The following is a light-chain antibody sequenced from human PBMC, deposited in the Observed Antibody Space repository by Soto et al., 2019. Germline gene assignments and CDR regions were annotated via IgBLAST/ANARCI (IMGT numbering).Light chain of an antibody. J-gene: IGLJ1*01. V-gene: IGLV2-23*01. CDR3: CSYAGSFYV. CDR1: SSDVGSYNL. CDR2: EGS. Sequence: QSVLTQPASVSRSPGQSITIFCTGTSSDVGSYNLVSWYQQHPGKAPKLMIYEGSKRPSGVSNRFSGSKSGNTASLTISGLQAEDEADYYCCSYAGSFYVFGTGTKVTVL.